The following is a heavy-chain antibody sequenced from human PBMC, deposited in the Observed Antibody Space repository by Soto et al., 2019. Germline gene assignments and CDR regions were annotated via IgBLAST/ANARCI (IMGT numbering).Heavy chain of an antibody. V-gene: IGHV4-31*03. J-gene: IGHJ4*01. CDR1: GASVTSGGYY. CDR3: ASGYKYPSDY. Sequence: QVQLQESGPGLVKPSQTLSVTCTVSGASVTSGGYYWTWIRQHSGKGLEWIGHIYSDGRTYYSPSLKSRLTISLDMSKNQFSLRLTSLTVADTAVYYCASGYKYPSDYWGHGTLVAVSS. CDR2: IYSDGRT. D-gene: IGHD6-25*01.